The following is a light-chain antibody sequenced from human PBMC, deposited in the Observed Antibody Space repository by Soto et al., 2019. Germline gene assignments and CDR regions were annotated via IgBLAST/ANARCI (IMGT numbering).Light chain of an antibody. CDR3: QHYSAFSVT. CDR2: KAS. CDR1: QSIGDL. J-gene: IGKJ1*01. V-gene: IGKV1-5*03. Sequence: DIQMTQSPSTLSASVEDRVTITCRASQSIGDLLAWYQQKPGEAHKLLIYKASYLESGVPSRFSGSGSGTEFTLTISSLQPEDLATYYCQHYSAFSVTFGQGTKVDIK.